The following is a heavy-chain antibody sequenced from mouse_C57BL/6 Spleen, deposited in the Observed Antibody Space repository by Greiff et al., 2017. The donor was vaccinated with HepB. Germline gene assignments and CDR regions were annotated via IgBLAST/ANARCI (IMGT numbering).Heavy chain of an antibody. CDR3: ARWHTPVRAWFAY. V-gene: IGHV1-64*01. Sequence: QVQLQQPGAELVKPGASVKLSCKASGYTFTSYWMHWVKQRPGQGLEWIGMIHPNSGSTNYNEKFKSKATLTVDKSSSTAYMQLSSLTSEDSAVYYCARWHTPVRAWFAYWGQGTMVTVSA. CDR1: GYTFTSYW. CDR2: IHPNSGST. J-gene: IGHJ3*01.